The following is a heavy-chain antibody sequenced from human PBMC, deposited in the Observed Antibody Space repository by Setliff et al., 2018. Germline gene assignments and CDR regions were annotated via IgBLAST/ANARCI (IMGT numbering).Heavy chain of an antibody. D-gene: IGHD5-18*01. CDR3: ARDRTAYSYGLDV. Sequence: PSETLSLTCTVSGGSISPYFWSWIRQSPGKGLEWIGYIYHNGNTNFNPSLKTRVTMSVDTSKNQFALNLRSVTAADSAVYYCARDRTAYSYGLDVWGQGTTGTSP. J-gene: IGHJ6*02. CDR1: GGSISPYF. V-gene: IGHV4-59*01. CDR2: IYHNGNT.